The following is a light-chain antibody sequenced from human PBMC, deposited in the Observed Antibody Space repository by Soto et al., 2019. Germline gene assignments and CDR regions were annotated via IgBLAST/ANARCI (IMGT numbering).Light chain of an antibody. CDR3: QQYNSYPYT. CDR2: DAS. J-gene: IGKJ2*01. V-gene: IGKV1-5*01. Sequence: DIQMTHTLSTLSASVGDRVPITCGASQSISSWLAWYQQKPGKAPKLLIYDASSLESRVPSRFSGSGSGTEFTLTISSLQPDDFATYYCQQYNSYPYTVGQGTTVDIK. CDR1: QSISSW.